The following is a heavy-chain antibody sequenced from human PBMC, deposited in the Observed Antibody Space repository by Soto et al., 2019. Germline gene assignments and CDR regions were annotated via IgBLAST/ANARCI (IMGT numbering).Heavy chain of an antibody. V-gene: IGHV3-23*01. CDR1: GFAFSTHA. Sequence: GGSLRLSCVASGFAFSTHAMSWVRQVPGKGLEWVSTFSGSGGNIYYGESVKGRFTISGDDPKNTLYLDMNSLRVEDTAVYYCAKDPRWTVLTLALVVLDPETTLAVSS. J-gene: IGHJ6*02. CDR3: AKDPRWTVLTLALVV. D-gene: IGHD2-8*01. CDR2: FSGSGGNI.